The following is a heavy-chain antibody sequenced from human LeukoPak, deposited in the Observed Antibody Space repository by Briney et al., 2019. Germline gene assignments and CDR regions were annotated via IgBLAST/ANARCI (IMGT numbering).Heavy chain of an antibody. CDR3: AKDYSGSYYALDY. Sequence: GGSLRLSCAASGFTFGTYAMSWVRQAPGKGLEWVSTISGSGGRTYYADSVKGRVTISRDNSKNTLYLQMNSLRAEDAAVYFCAKDYSGSYYALDYWGQGTLVTVSS. J-gene: IGHJ4*02. CDR2: ISGSGGRT. CDR1: GFTFGTYA. D-gene: IGHD1-26*01. V-gene: IGHV3-23*01.